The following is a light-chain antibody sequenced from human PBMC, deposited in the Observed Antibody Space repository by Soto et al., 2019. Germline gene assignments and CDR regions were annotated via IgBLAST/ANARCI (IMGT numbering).Light chain of an antibody. CDR2: DAS. Sequence: EIVMTQSPATLSVSPGERATLSCRASQSVSTNLAWYQQKPCQAPRLLIYDASTRATGIPARFSGSGSGTEFTLTISSRQSEDFAVYYCQQYNNWPPLTFGGGTKVEIK. V-gene: IGKV3-15*01. CDR3: QQYNNWPPLT. CDR1: QSVSTN. J-gene: IGKJ4*01.